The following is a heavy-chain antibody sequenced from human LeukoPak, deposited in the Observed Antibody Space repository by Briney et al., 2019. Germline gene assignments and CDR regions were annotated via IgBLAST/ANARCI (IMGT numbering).Heavy chain of an antibody. CDR1: GFTFSSYS. CDR2: ISSSSSYI. J-gene: IGHJ4*02. V-gene: IGHV3-21*01. D-gene: IGHD1-26*01. Sequence: PGGSLRLSCAASGFTFSSYSMNWVRQAPGKGLEWVSSISSSSSYIYYADSVKGRFTISRDNAKNSLYLQMNSLRAEDTAVYYCSRDWYSGQDGIDHWGQGTLVTVSS. CDR3: SRDWYSGQDGIDH.